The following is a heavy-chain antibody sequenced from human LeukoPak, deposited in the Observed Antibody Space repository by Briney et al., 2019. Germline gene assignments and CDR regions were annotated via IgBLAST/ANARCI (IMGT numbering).Heavy chain of an antibody. V-gene: IGHV3-23*01. J-gene: IGHJ4*02. CDR2: ISDSGGST. D-gene: IGHD2-21*01. CDR3: ARDFFPVVDSTWYEIGY. CDR1: GFTFSSYA. Sequence: GGSLRLSCAASGFTFSSYAMSWVRQAPGKGLEWVSAISDSGGSTYYADSVKGRFTISRDNSKNTLYLQMNSLRAEDTAVYYCARDFFPVVDSTWYEIGYWGQGTLVTVSS.